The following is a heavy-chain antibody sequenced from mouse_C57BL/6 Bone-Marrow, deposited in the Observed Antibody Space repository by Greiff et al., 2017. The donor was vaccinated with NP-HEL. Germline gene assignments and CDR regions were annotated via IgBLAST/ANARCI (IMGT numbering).Heavy chain of an antibody. CDR3: ARPVYYSNFAY. CDR2: ISSGSSTI. Sequence: DVMLVESGGGLVKPGGSLKLSCAASGFTFSDYGMHWVRQAPEKGLEWVAYISSGSSTIYYADTVKGRFTISSDNAKNTLFLQMTSLRSEDTAMYYCARPVYYSNFAYWGQGTLVTVSA. D-gene: IGHD2-5*01. V-gene: IGHV5-17*01. CDR1: GFTFSDYG. J-gene: IGHJ3*01.